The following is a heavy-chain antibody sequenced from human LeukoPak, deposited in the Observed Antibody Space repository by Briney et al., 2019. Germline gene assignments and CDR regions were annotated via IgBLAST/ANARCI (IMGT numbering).Heavy chain of an antibody. CDR2: FDPKDGET. D-gene: IGHD3-10*01. CDR3: ATARSAGVVRGVIRYFDY. J-gene: IGHJ4*02. CDR1: GYTLTELS. Sequence: ASVKVSCKVSGYTLTELSMHWVRQAPGKGLEWMGGFDPKDGETIYAQKFQGRVTMTEDTSTDTAYMELSSLRSEDTAVYYCATARSAGVVRGVIRYFDYWGQGTLVTVSS. V-gene: IGHV1-24*01.